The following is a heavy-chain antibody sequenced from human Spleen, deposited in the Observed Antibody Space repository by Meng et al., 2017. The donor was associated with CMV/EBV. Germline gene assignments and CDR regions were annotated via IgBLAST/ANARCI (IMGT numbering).Heavy chain of an antibody. CDR3: ARDSSLMVRGWLDH. V-gene: IGHV3-48*03. D-gene: IGHD3-10*01. CDR1: GFTFSSDE. CDR2: ISRSVIRI. J-gene: IGHJ5*02. Sequence: GGSLRLSCAASGFTFSSDEMNWVRQPPGKGLEWVSHISRSVIRIRDGTVYYADSVKGRFPISRDNARNALYLQMNSLRAEYTAVCDCARDSSLMVRGWLDHWGQGTLVTVSS.